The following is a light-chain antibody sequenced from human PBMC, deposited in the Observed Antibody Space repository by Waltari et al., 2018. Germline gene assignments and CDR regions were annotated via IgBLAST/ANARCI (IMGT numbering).Light chain of an antibody. V-gene: IGKV3-20*01. Sequence: EIVLTHSPGTLSVSPGERVTLPCRARQRVSRTLAWYQQKPGQAPRPLIYDAPTGATGIPDRFRGSGFGTDFSLTVSRLEPEDFAVYYCQKYGTLPATCGQGTKVEI. CDR1: QRVSRT. CDR3: QKYGTLPAT. CDR2: DAP. J-gene: IGKJ1*01.